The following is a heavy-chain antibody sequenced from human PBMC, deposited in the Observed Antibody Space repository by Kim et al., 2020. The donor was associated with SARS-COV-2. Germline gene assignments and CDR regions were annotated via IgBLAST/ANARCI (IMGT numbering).Heavy chain of an antibody. D-gene: IGHD3-10*01. Sequence: SETLSLTCTVSGGSISNSYCTWIRQPPGKGLEWIGYIHYSGSTNYNPSLKSRVTISVDTSTNQFSLRLSSVTAADTAMYYCARGKESGWFESWGQGTLVTVS. J-gene: IGHJ5*01. CDR1: GGSISNSY. CDR3: ARGKESGWFES. CDR2: IHYSGST. V-gene: IGHV4-59*08.